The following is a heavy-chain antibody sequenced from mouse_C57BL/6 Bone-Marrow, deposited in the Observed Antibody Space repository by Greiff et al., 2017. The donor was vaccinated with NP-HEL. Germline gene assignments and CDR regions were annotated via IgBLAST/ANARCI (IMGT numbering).Heavy chain of an antibody. CDR3: ARFYYYGSSSAWFAY. D-gene: IGHD1-1*01. CDR1: GYTFTSYG. V-gene: IGHV1-81*01. Sequence: QVQLQQSGAELARPGASVKLSCKASGYTFTSYGISWVKQRTGQGLEWIGEISPRSGNTYYNEKFKGKATLTADKSSSTAYMELRSLTSEDSAVYFCARFYYYGSSSAWFAYWGQGTLVTVSA. J-gene: IGHJ3*01. CDR2: ISPRSGNT.